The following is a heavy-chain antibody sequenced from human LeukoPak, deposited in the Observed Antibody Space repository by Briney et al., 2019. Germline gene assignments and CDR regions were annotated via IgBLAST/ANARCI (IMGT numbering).Heavy chain of an antibody. Sequence: PGGSLRLSCAASGFTFSSYEMNWVRQAPGKGLEWVSYISSSGSTIYYADSVKGRFTISRDNAKNSLYLQMNSLRAEDTAVYYCARDASYSSGWYVGYWGQGTLVTVSS. CDR3: ARDASYSSGWYVGY. CDR1: GFTFSSYE. CDR2: ISSSGSTI. D-gene: IGHD6-19*01. J-gene: IGHJ4*02. V-gene: IGHV3-48*03.